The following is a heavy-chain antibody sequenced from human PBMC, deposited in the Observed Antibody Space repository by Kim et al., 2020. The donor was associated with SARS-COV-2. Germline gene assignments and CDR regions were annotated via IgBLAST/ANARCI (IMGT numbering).Heavy chain of an antibody. D-gene: IGHD2-21*01. CDR1: GFTVSSYS. CDR2: ISYDGSNK. V-gene: IGHV3-30*04. CDR3: GGAPHPWDCSGDYHYYYG. J-gene: IGHJ6*01. Sequence: GGSLRLSCAASGFTVSSYSMHWVRQAPGKGLEWVAVISYDGSNKYSADAVEGCFTISSDYSKTTLYLIMNSLGAEATAVYCCGGAPHPWDCSGDYHYYYG.